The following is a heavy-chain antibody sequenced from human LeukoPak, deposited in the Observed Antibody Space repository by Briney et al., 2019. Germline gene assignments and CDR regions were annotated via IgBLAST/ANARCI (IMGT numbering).Heavy chain of an antibody. J-gene: IGHJ4*02. CDR2: IKQDGSEK. V-gene: IGHV3-7*01. CDR3: ARDLDYYGSGTLFDY. D-gene: IGHD3-10*01. CDR1: GFTFSSYW. Sequence: GGSLRLSCAASGFTFSSYWTSWVRQAPGKGLEWVASIKQDGSEKYYVDSVKGRFTISRDNAKNSLYLQMNSLRAEDTAVYYCARDLDYYGSGTLFDYWGQGTLVTVSS.